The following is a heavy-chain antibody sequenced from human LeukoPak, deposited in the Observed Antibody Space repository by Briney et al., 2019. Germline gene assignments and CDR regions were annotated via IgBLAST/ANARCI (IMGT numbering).Heavy chain of an antibody. CDR2: IGWSGGSI. V-gene: IGHV3-9*01. J-gene: IGHJ4*02. Sequence: GGSLRLSCAASGFTFDDYAMHWVRQAPGKGLEWVSGIGWSGGSINYADSVKGRFTISRDNAKNSLYPQMNSLRTEDTALYYCAKDSGSFHFDHWGQGALVTVSS. D-gene: IGHD1-26*01. CDR1: GFTFDDYA. CDR3: AKDSGSFHFDH.